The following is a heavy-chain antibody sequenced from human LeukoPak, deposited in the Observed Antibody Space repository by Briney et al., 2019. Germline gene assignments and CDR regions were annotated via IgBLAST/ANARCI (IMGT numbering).Heavy chain of an antibody. V-gene: IGHV1-2*02. J-gene: IGHJ6*03. D-gene: IGHD5-24*01. CDR1: GYTFTGYY. Sequence: ASVKVSCKASGYTFTGYYMHWVRQAPGQGLEWMGWINPNSGGTNYAQKFQGRVTMTRDTSISTAYMELSRLRSDDTAVYYCAREMATMVRPYYYYYYMDVWGKGTTVTISS. CDR3: AREMATMVRPYYYYYYMDV. CDR2: INPNSGGT.